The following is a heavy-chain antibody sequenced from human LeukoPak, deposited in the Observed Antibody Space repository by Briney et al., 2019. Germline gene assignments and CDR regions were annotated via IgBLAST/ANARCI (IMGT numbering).Heavy chain of an antibody. D-gene: IGHD2-21*01. CDR3: ARECLGFYCEGTFDP. J-gene: IGHJ5*02. CDR1: GYTFTSYY. V-gene: IGHV1-46*01. CDR2: INPSGGST. Sequence: ASVKVSCKASGYTFTSYYMHWVRQAPGQGLEWMGIINPSGGSTSYAQKFQGRVTMTTDTSTSTAYMELRSLRSDDTAVYYCARECLGFYCEGTFDPWGQGTLVTVSS.